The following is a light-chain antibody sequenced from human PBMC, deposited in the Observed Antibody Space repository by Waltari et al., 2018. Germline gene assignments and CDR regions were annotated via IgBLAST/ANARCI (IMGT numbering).Light chain of an antibody. CDR3: SSYTSSTLNV. J-gene: IGLJ1*01. CDR1: RSDIRDYNY. Sequence: LTQPASVSGSPGPSITIPCTGSRSDIRDYNYVSWYQQHPDTPPQLIIYEIHNRPSGVASRFSGSKSGTTASLTISGLQTEDEADYFCSSYTSSTLNVFGSGTRVTVL. CDR2: EIH. V-gene: IGLV2-14*03.